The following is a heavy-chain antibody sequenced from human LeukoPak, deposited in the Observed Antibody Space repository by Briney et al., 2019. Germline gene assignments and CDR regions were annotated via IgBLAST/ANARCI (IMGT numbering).Heavy chain of an antibody. V-gene: IGHV3-74*01. CDR1: GFTFCSYW. CDR2: INTDGSTT. D-gene: IGHD2-15*01. CDR3: ARVRRGYCSGGSCTRGYYYYGMDV. J-gene: IGHJ6*02. Sequence: GGSLRLSCAASGFTFCSYWMHWVRQAPGTGLVWVSRINTDGSTTTYADSVKGRFTISRDNAKNTLYLQMNSLRAEDTAVYYCARVRRGYCSGGSCTRGYYYYGMDVWGQGTTVTVSS.